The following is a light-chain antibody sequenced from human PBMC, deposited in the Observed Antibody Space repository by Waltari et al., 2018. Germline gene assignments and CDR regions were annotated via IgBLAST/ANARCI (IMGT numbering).Light chain of an antibody. V-gene: IGKV4-1*01. Sequence: DIVMTQSPDSLAVSLGERATINCKSSQSVLYSSNHENYLAWYQQKPGQPPKLLIIWASTRESGVPDRFSGSGSGTDFSLTISSLQAEDVAVYYCQQYYNTPLTFGQGTKVEIK. CDR2: WAS. J-gene: IGKJ1*01. CDR1: QSVLYSSNHENY. CDR3: QQYYNTPLT.